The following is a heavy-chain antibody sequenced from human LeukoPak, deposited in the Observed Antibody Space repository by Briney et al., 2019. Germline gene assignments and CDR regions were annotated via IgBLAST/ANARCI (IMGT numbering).Heavy chain of an antibody. CDR2: IIGSGESA. J-gene: IGHJ4*02. Sequence: GGSLRLSCAASGFTFTSYAMNWVRQAPGQGLEWVAVIIGSGESAHYADSVKGRFTISRDNSESTLYLQMNSLRTEDTAIYYCAKDTGFWSGYSFDYWGQGTLVTVSS. CDR1: GFTFTSYA. D-gene: IGHD3-3*01. CDR3: AKDTGFWSGYSFDY. V-gene: IGHV3-23*01.